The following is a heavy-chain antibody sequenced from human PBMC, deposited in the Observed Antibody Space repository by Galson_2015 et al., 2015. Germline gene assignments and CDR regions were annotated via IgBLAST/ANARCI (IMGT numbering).Heavy chain of an antibody. D-gene: IGHD6-19*01. CDR1: GGSISSSSYY. CDR2: IYYSGST. CDR3: ASLWLVYDAFDI. V-gene: IGHV4-39*07. Sequence: SETLSLTCTVSGGSISSSSYYWGWIRQPPGKGLEWIGSIYYSGSTYYNPSLKSRVTISVDKSKNQFSLKLSSVTAADTAVYYCASLWLVYDAFDIWGQGTMVTVSS. J-gene: IGHJ3*02.